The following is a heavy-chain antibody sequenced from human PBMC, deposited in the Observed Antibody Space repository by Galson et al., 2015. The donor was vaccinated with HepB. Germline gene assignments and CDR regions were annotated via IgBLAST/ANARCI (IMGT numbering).Heavy chain of an antibody. CDR1: GFSFSSLG. D-gene: IGHD5-24*01. Sequence: SLRLSCAASGFSFSSLGMHWVRQAPGKGLEWVAIIWYDGSDKYYADSVKGRFTISRDNSKDTLYLEMNSLRAEDTAVYYCARALTGYRPIFDYWGQGTLVTVSS. CDR3: ARALTGYRPIFDY. CDR2: IWYDGSDK. J-gene: IGHJ4*02. V-gene: IGHV3-33*01.